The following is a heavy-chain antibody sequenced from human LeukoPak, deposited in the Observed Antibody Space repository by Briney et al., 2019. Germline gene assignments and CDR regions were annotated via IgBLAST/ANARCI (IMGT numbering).Heavy chain of an antibody. D-gene: IGHD3-22*01. CDR2: MYLSGTT. CDR1: GDSINSLDL. V-gene: IGHV4-4*02. J-gene: IGHJ4*02. Sequence: PSETLPLTCTVSGDSINSLDLWSWVRQPPGKGLEWIGEMYLSGTTHSNPSVKSRVTISIDKSKNQFFLNLSSVTAADTAVYYCAGLVGRYSSGLYYYYFDYWGQGTLVTVSS. CDR3: AGLVGRYSSGLYYYYFDY.